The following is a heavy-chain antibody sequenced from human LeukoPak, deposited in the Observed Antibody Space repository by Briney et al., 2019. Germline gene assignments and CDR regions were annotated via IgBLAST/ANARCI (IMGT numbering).Heavy chain of an antibody. CDR3: ARDAERGSYYGNYFDY. CDR1: GYTFTSYG. J-gene: IGHJ4*02. Sequence: ASVKVSCKASGYTFTSYGISWVRQAPGQGLEWMGWISAYNGNTNYAQKLQGRVTMTTDTSTSTAYMELRSLRSDDTAMYYCARDAERGSYYGNYFDYWGQGTLVTVSS. D-gene: IGHD1-26*01. V-gene: IGHV1-18*01. CDR2: ISAYNGNT.